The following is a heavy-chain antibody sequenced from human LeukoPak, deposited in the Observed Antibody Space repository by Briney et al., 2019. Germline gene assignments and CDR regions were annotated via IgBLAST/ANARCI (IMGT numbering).Heavy chain of an antibody. CDR1: GYTFTSYG. J-gene: IGHJ6*03. D-gene: IGHD6-6*01. CDR2: ISAYNGNT. CDR3: ARGARPDYYYYYYMDV. V-gene: IGHV1-18*01. Sequence: ASVKVSCKASGYTFTSYGISWVRQAPGQGLEWMGWISAYNGNTNYAQKLQGRVTMTTDTSTSTAYMELRSLRSDDTAVYYCARGARPDYYYYYYMDVWGKGTTVTVSS.